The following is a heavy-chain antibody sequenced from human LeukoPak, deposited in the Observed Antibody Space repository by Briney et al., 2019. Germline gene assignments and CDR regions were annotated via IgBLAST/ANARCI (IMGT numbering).Heavy chain of an antibody. CDR1: GFTFSNYG. Sequence: GGSLRLSCAAPGFTFSNYGMHWVRQAPGKGLEWVAFIRFDGSNNYYADSVKGRFTISRDNSKNTLYLQMNSLRAEDTAVYFCAKDSKRWKTYYYESGNYYWGQGALVTVSS. D-gene: IGHD3-10*01. CDR3: AKDSKRWKTYYYESGNYY. CDR2: IRFDGSNN. V-gene: IGHV3-30*02. J-gene: IGHJ4*02.